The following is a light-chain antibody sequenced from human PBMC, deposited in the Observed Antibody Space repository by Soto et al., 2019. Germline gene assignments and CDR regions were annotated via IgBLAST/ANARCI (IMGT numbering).Light chain of an antibody. CDR3: QKYDSASSPT. CDR2: AAS. CDR1: QGMSSY. V-gene: IGKV1-27*01. Sequence: DIQMTQSPSSLSASVGDRVTVTCRASQGMSSYLAWYQQKPGKVPKLLLFAASTLQPGVPSRFSGSGSGTDFTLTIRSLQPEDVATYYCQKYDSASSPTFGGGTKVEIK. J-gene: IGKJ4*01.